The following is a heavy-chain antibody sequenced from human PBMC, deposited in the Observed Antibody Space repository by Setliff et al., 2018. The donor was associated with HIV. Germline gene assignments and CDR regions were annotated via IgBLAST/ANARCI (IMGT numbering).Heavy chain of an antibody. V-gene: IGHV3-30*04. CDR3: ARENYDILTGYYDY. D-gene: IGHD3-9*01. J-gene: IGHJ4*02. CDR1: GLTFSRYA. CDR2: ISYDGSKK. Sequence: GGSLRLSCAASGLTFSRYAMDWVRQAPGKGLEWVAVISYDGSKKYYADSVKGRFTISRDNSKNTLYLQMNSLRAEDTAVYYCARENYDILTGYYDYWGQGALVTVSS.